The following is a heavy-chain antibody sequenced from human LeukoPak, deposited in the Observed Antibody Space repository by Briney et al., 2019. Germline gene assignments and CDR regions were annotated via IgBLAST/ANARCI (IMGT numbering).Heavy chain of an antibody. D-gene: IGHD6-19*01. V-gene: IGHV4-59*08. CDR2: IYNSETT. CDR3: ARRIYGSGWD. Sequence: SETLSLTCTVSGGSIRSYYWSWIRQPPRKGLEWIAYIYNSETTNYNPSLWSRVTISLDTSKNQFSLKLTSVTAADTAVYYCARRIYGSGWDWGHGTLITVSS. J-gene: IGHJ4*03. CDR1: GGSIRSYY.